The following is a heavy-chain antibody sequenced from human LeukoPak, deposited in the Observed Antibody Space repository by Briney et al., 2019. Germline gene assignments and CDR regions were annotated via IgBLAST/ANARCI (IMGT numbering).Heavy chain of an antibody. J-gene: IGHJ4*02. CDR2: IRYDGSNK. D-gene: IGHD2-21*01. CDR3: AKDLIVGFGYY. V-gene: IGHV3-30*02. CDR1: GFTFSSYG. Sequence: PRGSLSLSCAASGFTFSSYGMHWVRQAPGKGLEWVAFIRYDGSNKYYADSVKGRFTISRDNSKNTLYLQMNSLRAEDTAVYYCAKDLIVGFGYYWGQGTLVTVSS.